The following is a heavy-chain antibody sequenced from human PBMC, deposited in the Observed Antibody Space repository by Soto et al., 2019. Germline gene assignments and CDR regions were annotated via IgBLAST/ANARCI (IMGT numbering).Heavy chain of an antibody. CDR2: IHYSGST. CDR1: GGSISGYY. J-gene: IGHJ4*02. CDR3: ARGSAAGTKSPCDY. D-gene: IGHD6-13*01. Sequence: VQLQESGPGLVKPSETLSLTCTVSGGSISGYYWSWIRQSPGKGLEWIGYIHYSGSTNYNPSLKSRVSLSVDTSNNQLSPKLSSVTAADPAVYYCARGSAAGTKSPCDYWGQGTLVTVSS. V-gene: IGHV4-59*01.